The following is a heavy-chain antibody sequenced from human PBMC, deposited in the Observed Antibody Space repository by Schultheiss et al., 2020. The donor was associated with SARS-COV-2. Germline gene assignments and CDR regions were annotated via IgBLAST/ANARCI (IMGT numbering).Heavy chain of an antibody. D-gene: IGHD4-17*01. CDR1: GFTFSGSA. CDR2: ISGSGGST. V-gene: IGHV3-23*01. Sequence: GGSLRLSCAASGFTFSGSAMHWVRQAPGKGLEWVSAISGSGGSTYYADSVKGRFTISRDNSKNTLYLQMNSLRAEDTAVYYCAHDYGDYGWFDPWGQGTLVTVSS. CDR3: AHDYGDYGWFDP. J-gene: IGHJ5*02.